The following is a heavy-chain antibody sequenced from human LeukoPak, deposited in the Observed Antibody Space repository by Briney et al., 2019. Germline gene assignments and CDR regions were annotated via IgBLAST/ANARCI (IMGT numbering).Heavy chain of an antibody. CDR3: ARAVGAWIQLWPTVYFDY. Sequence: SETPSLTCTVSGGSISSYYWSWIRQPPGKGLEWIGYIYYSGSTNYNPSLKSRVTISVDTSKNQFSLKLSSVTAADTAVYYCARAVGAWIQLWPTVYFDYWGQGTLVTVSS. V-gene: IGHV4-59*01. D-gene: IGHD5-18*01. CDR2: IYYSGST. CDR1: GGSISSYY. J-gene: IGHJ4*02.